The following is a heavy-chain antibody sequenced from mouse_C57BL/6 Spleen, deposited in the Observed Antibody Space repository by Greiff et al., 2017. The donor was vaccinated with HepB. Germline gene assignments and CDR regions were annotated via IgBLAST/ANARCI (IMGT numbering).Heavy chain of an antibody. CDR1: GYTFTDYY. V-gene: IGHV1-26*01. D-gene: IGHD2-2*01. CDR3: AREGLYYGYDGY. CDR2: INPNNGGT. J-gene: IGHJ2*01. Sequence: EVQLQQSGPELVKPGASVKISCKASGYTFTDYYMNWVKQSHGKSLEWIGDINPNNGGTSYNQKFKGKATLTVDKSSSTAYMELRSLTSEDSAVYYCAREGLYYGYDGYWGQGTTLTVSS.